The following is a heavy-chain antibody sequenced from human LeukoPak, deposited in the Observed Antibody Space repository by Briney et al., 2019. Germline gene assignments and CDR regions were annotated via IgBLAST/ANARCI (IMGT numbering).Heavy chain of an antibody. D-gene: IGHD6-19*01. CDR1: GFTFSSYS. V-gene: IGHV3-21*01. CDR2: IISSSSYI. J-gene: IGHJ6*02. CDR3: ARDRLEYYYGMDV. Sequence: PGGSLRLSCAASGFTFSSYSMNWVRQAPGKGLEWVSSIISSSSYIYYADSVKGRFTISRDNAKNSLYLQMNSLRAEDTAVYYCARDRLEYYYGMDVWGQGTTVTVSS.